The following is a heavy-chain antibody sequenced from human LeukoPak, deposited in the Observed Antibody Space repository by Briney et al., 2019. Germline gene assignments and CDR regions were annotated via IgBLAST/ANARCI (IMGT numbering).Heavy chain of an antibody. V-gene: IGHV4-39*01. J-gene: IGHJ4*02. Sequence: KPSETLSLTCTVSGGSISSSSYYWGWIRQPPGRGLEWIGSIYYSGSTYYNPSLKSRVTISVDTSKNQFSLKLSSVTAADTAVYYCARLAEFAFDYWGQGILVTVSS. CDR2: IYYSGST. CDR3: ARLAEFAFDY. CDR1: GGSISSSSYY. D-gene: IGHD3-16*01.